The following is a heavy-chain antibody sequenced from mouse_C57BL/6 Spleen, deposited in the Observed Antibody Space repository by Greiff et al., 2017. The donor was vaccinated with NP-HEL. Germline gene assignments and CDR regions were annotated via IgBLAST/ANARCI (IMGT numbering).Heavy chain of an antibody. V-gene: IGHV1-69*01. CDR3: ARGPGRYYAMDY. CDR2: IDPSDSYT. J-gene: IGHJ4*01. Sequence: VQLQQPGAELVMPGASVKLSCKASGYTFTSYWMHWVKQRPGQGLEWIGEIDPSDSYTNYNQKFKGKSTLTVDKSSSTAYMKLSSLTSEDSAVYYCARGPGRYYAMDYWGQGTSVTVSS. CDR1: GYTFTSYW.